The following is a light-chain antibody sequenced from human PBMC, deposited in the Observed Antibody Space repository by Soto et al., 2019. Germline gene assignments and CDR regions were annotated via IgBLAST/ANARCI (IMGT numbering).Light chain of an antibody. CDR2: GAS. J-gene: IGKJ1*01. Sequence: ESVLTQSPGTLSLSPGERATLSCRASQSVSSSYLAWYQQKPGQAPRLLIYGASSMATGIPDRFSGSGSGTDFSLTISRLVPEDFAVYYWQQYDSSSWTFGQGTKVEIK. CDR1: QSVSSSY. CDR3: QQYDSSSWT. V-gene: IGKV3-20*01.